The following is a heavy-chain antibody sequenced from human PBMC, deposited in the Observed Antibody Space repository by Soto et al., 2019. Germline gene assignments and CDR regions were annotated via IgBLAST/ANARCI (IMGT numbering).Heavy chain of an antibody. V-gene: IGHV1-8*01. CDR3: ARGPPYYYDSSGFPPSDY. J-gene: IGHJ4*02. CDR1: GYTFTSYD. Sequence: QVQLVQSGAEVKKPGASVKVSCKTSGYTFTSYDINWVRQATGQGLEWMGWMNPNNGNTGYAQKFQGRVTMTRNPSISTAYMELSSLRSEDTAVYYCARGPPYYYDSSGFPPSDYWGQGTLVTVSS. CDR2: MNPNNGNT. D-gene: IGHD3-22*01.